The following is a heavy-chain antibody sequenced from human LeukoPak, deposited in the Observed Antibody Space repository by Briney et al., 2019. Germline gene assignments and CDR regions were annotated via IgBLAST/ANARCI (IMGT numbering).Heavy chain of an antibody. D-gene: IGHD1-26*01. Sequence: ASVKVSCKASGYTFTGYYMHWVRQAPGQGLEWMGWINPNSGGTNYAQKFQGRVTMTRDTSISPAYMELSRLRSDDTAVYYCARARYSGSYRGDYWGQGTLVTVSS. V-gene: IGHV1-2*02. CDR1: GYTFTGYY. CDR2: INPNSGGT. CDR3: ARARYSGSYRGDY. J-gene: IGHJ4*02.